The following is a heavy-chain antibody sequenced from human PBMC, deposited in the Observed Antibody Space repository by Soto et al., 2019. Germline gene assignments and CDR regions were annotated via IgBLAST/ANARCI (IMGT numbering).Heavy chain of an antibody. CDR3: VRGPSDGWFAFDF. Sequence: PGGSLRLSCAASGFTFSDHPMDWVRQAPGRGLEWVARIRDKGNGYSTDYAASVKDRFTISRDDSANSLVLQMISLKTGDTAVYYCVRGPSDGWFAFDFWGQGTLVTVSS. CDR2: IRDKGNGYST. CDR1: GFTFSDHP. V-gene: IGHV3-72*01. D-gene: IGHD6-19*01. J-gene: IGHJ4*02.